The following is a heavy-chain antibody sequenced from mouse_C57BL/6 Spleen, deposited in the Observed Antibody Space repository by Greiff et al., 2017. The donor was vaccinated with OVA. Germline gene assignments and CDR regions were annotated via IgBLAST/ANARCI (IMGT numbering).Heavy chain of an antibody. Sequence: EVQLQESEGGLVQPGSSMKLSCTASGFTFSDYYMAWVRQVPEKGLEWVANINYDGSSTYYLDSLKSRFIISRDNAKNILYLQMSSLKSEDTATYYCATYDYDGGFAYWGQGTLVTVSA. V-gene: IGHV5-16*01. CDR1: GFTFSDYY. CDR2: INYDGSST. CDR3: ATYDYDGGFAY. J-gene: IGHJ3*01. D-gene: IGHD2-4*01.